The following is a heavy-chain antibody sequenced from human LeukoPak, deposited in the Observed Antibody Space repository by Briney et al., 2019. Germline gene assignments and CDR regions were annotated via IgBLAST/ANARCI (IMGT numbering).Heavy chain of an antibody. D-gene: IGHD4-23*01. CDR3: TRETGGSTLVTLPSDN. CDR1: GYTFIGYY. Sequence: ASVKVSCKASGYTFIGYYIHWVRQAPGQGLEWMGWINPNSGGTKYAQKFQGRAAMTRDRSISTAYMERSWLTSEDTAVYYCTRETGGSTLVTLPSDNWGQGTPVTVSS. CDR2: INPNSGGT. J-gene: IGHJ4*02. V-gene: IGHV1-2*02.